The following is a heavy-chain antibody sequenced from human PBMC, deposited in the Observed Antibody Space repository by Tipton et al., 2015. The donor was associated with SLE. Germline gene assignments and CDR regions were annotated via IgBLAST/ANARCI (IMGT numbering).Heavy chain of an antibody. CDR2: IYYSGIT. J-gene: IGHJ4*02. D-gene: IGHD1-1*01. Sequence: TLSLTCTVSGGPINSRNYYWGWIRQPPGKGLEWIGGIYYSGITYYNPSLKGRVIMSVDTSKNQFSLRLISLTAADTAVYYCARDPIWSEGSVYWGQGTPATVSS. CDR3: ARDPIWSEGSVY. V-gene: IGHV4-39*07. CDR1: GGPINSRNYY.